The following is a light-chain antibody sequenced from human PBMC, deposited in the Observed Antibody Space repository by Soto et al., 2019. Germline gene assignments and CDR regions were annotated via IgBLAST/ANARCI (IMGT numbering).Light chain of an antibody. CDR2: AAS. CDR3: QQYGSSPT. V-gene: IGKV3-20*01. J-gene: IGKJ1*01. CDR1: QGVGSN. Sequence: EIVLTQSPGTLSLSPGERATLSCRASQGVGSNLAWYQQKPGQAPRLLIYAASARATGIPDRFSGSGSGTDFTLTISRLEPEDFAVYYCQQYGSSPTFGQGTKVDIK.